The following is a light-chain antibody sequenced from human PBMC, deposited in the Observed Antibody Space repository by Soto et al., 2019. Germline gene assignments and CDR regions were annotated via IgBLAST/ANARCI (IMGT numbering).Light chain of an antibody. J-gene: IGKJ3*01. CDR2: GAS. CDR3: QQYGSSLFT. V-gene: IGKV3-20*01. Sequence: EIVLTQSPGTLSLSPGERATLSCRASQSVSSSYLAWYQQKPGHPHRLLIYGASTRATGVPERFSGSGSGTDFTLTISRLQPEDFAVYYCQQYGSSLFTFGPGTKVDIK. CDR1: QSVSSSY.